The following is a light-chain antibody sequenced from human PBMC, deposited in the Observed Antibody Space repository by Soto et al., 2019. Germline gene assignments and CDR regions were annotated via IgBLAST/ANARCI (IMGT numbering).Light chain of an antibody. V-gene: IGLV1-44*01. Sequence: QSVLTQPPSASGTPGQRVTISCSGSSSNIGSNTVNWYQQLPGTAPKLLIYSNNQRHSGVTDRFSDSKSGTSASLAISGLQSEDEADYYCAAWDDSLNGVVFGGGTKLTVL. CDR3: AAWDDSLNGVV. CDR2: SNN. CDR1: SSNIGSNT. J-gene: IGLJ3*02.